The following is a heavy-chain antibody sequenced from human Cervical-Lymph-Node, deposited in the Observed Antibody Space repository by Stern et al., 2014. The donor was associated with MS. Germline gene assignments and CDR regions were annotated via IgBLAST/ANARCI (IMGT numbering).Heavy chain of an antibody. CDR2: IYPGDSDT. J-gene: IGHJ3*02. V-gene: IGHV5-51*01. CDR1: GYSFSNFW. D-gene: IGHD3-22*01. CDR3: VRRRDSGGYDTFDI. Sequence: EVQLEESGAEVKKPGESLKISCKTSGYSFSNFWIGWVRQMPGKGLEWMGIIYPGDSDTTYSPSFQGQVTISADESISTAYLQWRSLKASDTAKYYCVRRRDSGGYDTFDIWGQGTMLIVSS.